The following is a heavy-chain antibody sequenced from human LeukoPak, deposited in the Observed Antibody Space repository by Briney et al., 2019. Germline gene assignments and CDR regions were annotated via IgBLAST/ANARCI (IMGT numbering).Heavy chain of an antibody. D-gene: IGHD3-10*01. CDR1: GFTFNSYA. CDR2: ISDSGGRI. CDR3: AKVLIWTYGSGNYYKGAFDI. J-gene: IGHJ3*02. V-gene: IGHV3-23*01. Sequence: GGSLRLSCAASGFTFNSYAMTWVRQAPGKGLEWVSLISDSGGRIYYADSVKGRFTISRDNSKNTLYLQMNSLRAEDTAVHYCAKVLIWTYGSGNYYKGAFDIWGQGTMVTVFS.